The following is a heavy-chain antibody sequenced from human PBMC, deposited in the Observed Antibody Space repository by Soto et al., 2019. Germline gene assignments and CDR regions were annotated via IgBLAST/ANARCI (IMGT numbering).Heavy chain of an antibody. CDR2: INHSGST. CDR1: GGSFSGYY. D-gene: IGHD3-9*01. J-gene: IGHJ6*02. CDR3: ARVLTGDYYYYGMYV. V-gene: IGHV4-34*01. Sequence: PSETLSLTCAVYGGSFSGYYWSWIRQPPGKGLEWIGEINHSGSTNYNPSLKSRVTISVDTSKNQFSLKLSSVTAADTAVYYCARVLTGDYYYYGMYVLGQGTTVTVSS.